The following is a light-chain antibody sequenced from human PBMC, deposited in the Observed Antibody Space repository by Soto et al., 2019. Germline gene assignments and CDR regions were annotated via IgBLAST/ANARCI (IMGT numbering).Light chain of an antibody. CDR3: QQYHSSLYT. J-gene: IGKJ2*01. CDR2: GTS. Sequence: ENVLTQSPGTLSLSPGERATLSCRASQSVDSSYLAWYQQKPGQAPRLLIYGTSSRATGIPDRFSGSGSGTDSTLTINRLEPEDFAVYYCQQYHSSLYTFGQGTKLEIK. CDR1: QSVDSSY. V-gene: IGKV3-20*01.